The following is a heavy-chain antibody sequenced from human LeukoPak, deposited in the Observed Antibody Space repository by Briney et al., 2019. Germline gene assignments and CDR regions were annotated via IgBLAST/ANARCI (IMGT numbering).Heavy chain of an antibody. CDR3: ARGGVWFGESRHFDY. V-gene: IGHV4-30-4*08. Sequence: PSETLSLTCTVSGGSISSGDYYWSWIRQPPGKGLEWIGYIYYSGSTYYNPSLKSRVTISVDTSKNQFSLKLSSVTAADTAVYYCARGGVWFGESRHFDYWGQGTLVTVSS. CDR2: IYYSGST. CDR1: GGSISSGDYY. J-gene: IGHJ4*02. D-gene: IGHD3-10*01.